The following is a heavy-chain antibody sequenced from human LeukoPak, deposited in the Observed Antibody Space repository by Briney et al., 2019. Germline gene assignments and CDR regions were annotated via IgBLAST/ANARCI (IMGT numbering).Heavy chain of an antibody. CDR3: ARVRDAFDI. Sequence: SETLSLTCTVSGGSISSHYWSWIRQPPGKGLEWIGYIYYSGSTNYNPSLKSRVTISVDTSKNQFSLKLSSVTAADTAVYYCARVRDAFDIWGQGTMVTVSS. CDR1: GGSISSHY. J-gene: IGHJ3*02. V-gene: IGHV4-59*11. CDR2: IYYSGST.